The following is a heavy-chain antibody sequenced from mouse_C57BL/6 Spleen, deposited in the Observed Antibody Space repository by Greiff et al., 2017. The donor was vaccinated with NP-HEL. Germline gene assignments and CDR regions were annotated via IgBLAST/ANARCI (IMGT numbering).Heavy chain of an antibody. V-gene: IGHV5-17*01. CDR1: GFTFSDYG. CDR2: ISSGSSTI. Sequence: EVKVVESGGGLVKPGGSLKLSCAASGFTFSDYGMHWVRQAPEKGLEWVAYISSGSSTIYYADTVKGRFTISRDNAKNTLFLQMTSLRSEDTAMYYCARDRWLLRGENFDYWGQGTTLTVSS. J-gene: IGHJ2*01. D-gene: IGHD2-3*01. CDR3: ARDRWLLRGENFDY.